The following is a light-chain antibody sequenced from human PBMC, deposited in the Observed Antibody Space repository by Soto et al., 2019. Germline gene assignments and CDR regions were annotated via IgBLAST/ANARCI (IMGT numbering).Light chain of an antibody. CDR1: ILAKKY. CDR2: KDS. Sequence: SYELTQPSSVSVSPGQTARITCSGHILAKKYARWFQQKAGQAPLLVIYKDSERSSRISERFSGSSSGTTVTLTISGARFEDEADYYCYSADDNNWVFGGGTQLTVL. V-gene: IGLV3-27*01. CDR3: YSADDNNWV. J-gene: IGLJ3*02.